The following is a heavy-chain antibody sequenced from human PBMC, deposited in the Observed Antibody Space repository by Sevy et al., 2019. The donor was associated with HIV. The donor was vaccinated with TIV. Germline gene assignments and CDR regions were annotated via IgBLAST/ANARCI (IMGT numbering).Heavy chain of an antibody. V-gene: IGHV1-24*01. J-gene: IGHJ3*02. CDR1: GYTRTELS. D-gene: IGHD5-12*01. CDR3: AIPKYVGFDYESLDI. CDR2: FDPEDGET. Sequence: ASVKVSCKVSGYTRTELSMHWVRQAPGKGLEWMGGFDPEDGETIYAQKFQGRVTMTEDTYTDTAYMELSSLRSEDTAVYYCAIPKYVGFDYESLDIWGQGTMVTVSS.